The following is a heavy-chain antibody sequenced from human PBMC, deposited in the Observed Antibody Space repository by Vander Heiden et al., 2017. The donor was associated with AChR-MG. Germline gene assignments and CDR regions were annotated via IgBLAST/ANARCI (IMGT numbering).Heavy chain of an antibody. Sequence: QVQLQESGPGLVKPSQTLSLTCTVSGGSISSGGYYWSWIRQHPGKGLEWIGYIYYSGSTYYNPSLKSRVTISVDTSKNQFSLKLSSVTAADTAVYYCARATPEVGATRDFDYWGQGTLVTVSS. CDR3: ARATPEVGATRDFDY. D-gene: IGHD1-26*01. CDR2: IYYSGST. V-gene: IGHV4-31*03. J-gene: IGHJ4*02. CDR1: GGSISSGGYY.